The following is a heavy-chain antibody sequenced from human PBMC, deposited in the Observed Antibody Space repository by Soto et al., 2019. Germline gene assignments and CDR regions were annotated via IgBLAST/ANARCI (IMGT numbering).Heavy chain of an antibody. Sequence: QVQLQESGPGLVKPSETMSLSCTVSGGSISSYYWSWFRQSPGKRMEWIGYVHHSWGSSYNPSLQSRVAISRDTSKSQFFLKVTSVTATDTAVYYCARQGFGPLHGLVDVWGQGTTVTVSS. J-gene: IGHJ6*02. CDR1: GGSISSYY. D-gene: IGHD3-10*01. CDR2: VHHSWGS. CDR3: ARQGFGPLHGLVDV. V-gene: IGHV4-59*08.